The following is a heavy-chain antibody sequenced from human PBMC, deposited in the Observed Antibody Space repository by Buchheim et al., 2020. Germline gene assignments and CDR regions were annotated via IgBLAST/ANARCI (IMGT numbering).Heavy chain of an antibody. CDR3: ALPSYDFWSGIWD. D-gene: IGHD3-3*01. CDR2: ISYDGSNK. Sequence: QVQLVESGGGVVQPGRSLRLSCAASGFTFSSYAMHWVRQAPGKGLEWVAVISYDGSNKYYADSVKGRFTISRDNSKNTLYLQMNSLRAEDTAVYYCALPSYDFWSGIWDWGQGTL. CDR1: GFTFSSYA. V-gene: IGHV3-30*04. J-gene: IGHJ4*02.